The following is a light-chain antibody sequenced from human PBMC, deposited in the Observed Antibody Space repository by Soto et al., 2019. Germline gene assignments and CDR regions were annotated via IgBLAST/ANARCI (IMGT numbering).Light chain of an antibody. V-gene: IGKV1-5*01. CDR2: DAS. J-gene: IGKJ2*01. Sequence: DIQMTQSPSTLSASVGDRVTITCRASQSSSSWLAWYQQKPGEAPKLLIYDASSLESGVPPRFSGSGSGTEFTLTISSLQPDDFATYYCQLYNSYTFGQGTKLEIK. CDR1: QSSSSW. CDR3: QLYNSYT.